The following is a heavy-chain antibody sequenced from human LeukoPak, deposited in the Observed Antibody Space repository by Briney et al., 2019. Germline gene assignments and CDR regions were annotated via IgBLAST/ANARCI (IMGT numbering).Heavy chain of an antibody. V-gene: IGHV4-59*01. J-gene: IGHJ4*02. CDR1: GGSISSYY. CDR2: IYYRGST. CDR3: ARKGIAAAFYYFDY. D-gene: IGHD6-13*01. Sequence: SETLSLTCTVSGGSISSYYWSWIRQPPGKGLKWIGYIYYRGSTNYNPSLKSRVTISVDTSKNQLSLKLSSVTAADTAVYYCARKGIAAAFYYFDYWGQGTLVTVSS.